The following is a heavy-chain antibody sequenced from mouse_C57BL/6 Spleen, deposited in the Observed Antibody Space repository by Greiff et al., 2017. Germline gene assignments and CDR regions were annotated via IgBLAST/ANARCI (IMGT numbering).Heavy chain of an antibody. CDR3: ARRGATGWYFDV. CDR1: GYTFTDYY. D-gene: IGHD3-1*01. J-gene: IGHJ1*03. Sequence: LQESGAELVRPGASVKLSCKASGYTFTDYYINWVKQRPGQGLEWIARIYPGSGNTYYNEKFKGKATLTAEKSSSTAYMQLSSLTSEDSAVYFCARRGATGWYFDVWGTGTTVTVSS. CDR2: IYPGSGNT. V-gene: IGHV1-76*01.